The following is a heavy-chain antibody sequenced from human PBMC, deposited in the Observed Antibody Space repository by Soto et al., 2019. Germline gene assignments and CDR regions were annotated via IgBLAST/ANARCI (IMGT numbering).Heavy chain of an antibody. CDR1: GDSVSNNGAT. Sequence: SQTLSLTCGICGDSVSNNGATWNWIRQSPSRGLEWLGRAYYRSRWRYDYATSVRGRITINPDTSKNQFSLKVSSVTAADTAVYYCAKTALGWLDPWGQGTLVTVSS. D-gene: IGHD2-21*02. V-gene: IGHV6-1*01. CDR3: AKTALGWLDP. CDR2: AYYRSRWRY. J-gene: IGHJ5*02.